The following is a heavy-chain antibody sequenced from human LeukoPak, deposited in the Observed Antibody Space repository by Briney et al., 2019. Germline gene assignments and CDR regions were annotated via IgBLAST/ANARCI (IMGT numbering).Heavy chain of an antibody. CDR1: GFTFSSYS. V-gene: IGHV3-15*01. CDR3: TTVWVRGVMDYYGMDV. J-gene: IGHJ6*02. Sequence: GGSLRLSCAASGFTFSSYSMNWVRQAPGKGLEWVGRIKSKTDGGTTDYAAPVKGRFTISRDDSKNTLYLQMNSLKTEDTAVYYCTTVWVRGVMDYYGMDVWGQGTTVTVSS. CDR2: IKSKTDGGTT. D-gene: IGHD3-10*01.